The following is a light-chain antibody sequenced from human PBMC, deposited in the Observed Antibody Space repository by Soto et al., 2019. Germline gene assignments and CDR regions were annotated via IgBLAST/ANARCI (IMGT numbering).Light chain of an antibody. J-gene: IGKJ2*01. CDR2: GAS. CDR3: QQYHNWPPQYT. Sequence: EIVMTQSPATLSVSPGERATLSCRASQTVGSNIAWYQQKPGQAPRLLIHGASTRATGVSARFSGSGSGTEFTLTISSRQSEDVAVYYCQQYHNWPPQYTFGQGTRLQIK. V-gene: IGKV3-15*01. CDR1: QTVGSN.